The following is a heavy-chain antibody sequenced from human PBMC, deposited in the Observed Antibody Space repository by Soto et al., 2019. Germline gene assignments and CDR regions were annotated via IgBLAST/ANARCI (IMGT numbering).Heavy chain of an antibody. V-gene: IGHV1-2*04. D-gene: IGHD6-19*01. CDR3: ARSVELGGSGWYVY. CDR1: GYTFTGYY. Sequence: QVQLVQSGAEVKKPGASVKVSCKASGYTFTGYYMHWVRQVPGQGLEWMGWINPNSGGTNYAQKFQGWVTMTRDTSISTAYMELSRLRSDDTAVYYCARSVELGGSGWYVYWGQGTLVTVSS. CDR2: INPNSGGT. J-gene: IGHJ4*02.